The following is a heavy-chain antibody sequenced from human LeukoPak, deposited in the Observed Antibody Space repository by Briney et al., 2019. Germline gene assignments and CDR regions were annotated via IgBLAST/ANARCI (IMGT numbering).Heavy chain of an antibody. J-gene: IGHJ4*02. V-gene: IGHV3-23*01. CDR1: XXTVSSYA. CDR2: ISGSGGST. D-gene: IGHD5-18*01. Sequence: XLSCXXYXXTVSSYAXSWVRQAPGKGLEGVSVISGSGGSTYYADSVKGLFTISRDNSKNTLYMQMNSLRAEDTAVYYCAKDFGYSYGYGFFDYWGQGTLVXVS. CDR3: AKDFGYSYGYGFFDY.